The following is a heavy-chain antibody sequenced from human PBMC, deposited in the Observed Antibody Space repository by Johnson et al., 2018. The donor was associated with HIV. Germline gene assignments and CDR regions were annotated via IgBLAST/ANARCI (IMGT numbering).Heavy chain of an antibody. CDR1: GFTFSSYA. CDR3: ARDREDGLDAFDI. J-gene: IGHJ3*02. Sequence: QVQLVQSGGGVVQPGRSLRLSCAASGFTFSSYAMHWVRQAPGKGLECVALISNDGSNQNYADSVKGRFTISRDNAKNSLYLQMNSLRAEDTAVYYCARDREDGLDAFDIWGQGTMVTVSS. V-gene: IGHV3-30*04. CDR2: ISNDGSNQ. D-gene: IGHD5-24*01.